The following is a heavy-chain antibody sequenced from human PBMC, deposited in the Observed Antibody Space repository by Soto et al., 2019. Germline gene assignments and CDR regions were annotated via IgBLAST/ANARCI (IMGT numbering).Heavy chain of an antibody. J-gene: IGHJ3*02. CDR1: GYTFTSYG. D-gene: IGHD3-10*01. V-gene: IGHV1-18*01. CDR2: ISVYNGNA. Sequence: QVQLVQSGAEVKKPGASVKVSCKASGYTFTSYGISWVRQAPGQGLEWMGWISVYNGNANYVQKLQGRVTMNTDTSTSTAYMELRGLRSDDTAVYYCARGYSRFGEPPGFFRPMDIWGQGTMVTVSS. CDR3: ARGYSRFGEPPGFFRPMDI.